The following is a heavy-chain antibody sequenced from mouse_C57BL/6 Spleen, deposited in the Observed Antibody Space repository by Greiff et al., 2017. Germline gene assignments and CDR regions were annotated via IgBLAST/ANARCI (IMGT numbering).Heavy chain of an antibody. CDR1: GFTFSDFY. D-gene: IGHD2-2*01. J-gene: IGHJ4*01. CDR3: ARDGIYYGSMDY. V-gene: IGHV7-1*01. Sequence: EVKLVESGGGLVQSGRSLRLSCATSGFTFSDFYMEWVRQAPGKGLEWIAASRNKANDYTTEYSASVKGRFIVSRDTSQSILYLQMNALRAEDTAIYYCARDGIYYGSMDYWGQGTSVTVSS. CDR2: SRNKANDYTT.